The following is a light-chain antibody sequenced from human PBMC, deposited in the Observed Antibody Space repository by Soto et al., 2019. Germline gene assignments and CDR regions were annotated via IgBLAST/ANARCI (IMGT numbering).Light chain of an antibody. CDR1: SSDIGGYNY. Sequence: QSALTQPASVSESPGQSITISCAGTSSDIGGYNYVSWYQQHPDKAPKLMIYGVTNRPSGVSDHFSGSKSGNTASLTISGLKAEDEADCYCTSYTSSSTYVFGTGTKVT. J-gene: IGLJ1*01. V-gene: IGLV2-14*01. CDR2: GVT. CDR3: TSYTSSSTYV.